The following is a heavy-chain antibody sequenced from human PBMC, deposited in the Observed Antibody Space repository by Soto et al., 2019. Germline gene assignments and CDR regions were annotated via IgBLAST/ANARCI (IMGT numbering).Heavy chain of an antibody. J-gene: IGHJ4*02. D-gene: IGHD3-9*01. V-gene: IGHV3-30-3*01. CDR3: ARGYGIVTGFGY. CDR1: GFTFSTDA. Sequence: QVQLVESGGGVVQPGRSLRLSCAASGFTFSTDAIHWVRQAPGKGLEWVAAISNDGNNKYYADSVKGRYTISRDNSKNTLYLRMNSLRIEDTAVYYCARGYGIVTGFGYWGQGTLVTVSS. CDR2: ISNDGNNK.